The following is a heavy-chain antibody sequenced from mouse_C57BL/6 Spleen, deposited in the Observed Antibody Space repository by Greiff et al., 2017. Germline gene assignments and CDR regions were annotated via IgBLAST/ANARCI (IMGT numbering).Heavy chain of an antibody. CDR1: GFTFTDYY. V-gene: IGHV7-3*01. CDR2: IRNKANGYTT. CDR3: ARQLGHYFDY. J-gene: IGHJ2*01. D-gene: IGHD4-1*01. Sequence: EVKLMESGGGLVQPGGSLSLSCAASGFTFTDYYMSWVRQPPGKALEWLGFIRNKANGYTTEYSASVKGRFTISRDNSQSILYLQMNALRAEDSATYYCARQLGHYFDYWGQGTTLTVSS.